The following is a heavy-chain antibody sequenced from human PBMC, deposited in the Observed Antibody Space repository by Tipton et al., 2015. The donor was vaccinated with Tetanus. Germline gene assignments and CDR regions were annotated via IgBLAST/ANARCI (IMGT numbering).Heavy chain of an antibody. CDR3: ARDPPIQLGYPPFDY. V-gene: IGHV1-46*03. CDR1: GYTFTGYY. D-gene: IGHD5-18*01. Sequence: QLVQSGAEVKKPGASVKVSCKASGYTFTGYYMHWARQAPGQGLEWMGIINPSGGSTSYAQKFQGRVTMTRDTSTSTVYMELSSLRSEDTAVYYCARDPPIQLGYPPFDYWGQGTLVTVSS. J-gene: IGHJ4*02. CDR2: INPSGGST.